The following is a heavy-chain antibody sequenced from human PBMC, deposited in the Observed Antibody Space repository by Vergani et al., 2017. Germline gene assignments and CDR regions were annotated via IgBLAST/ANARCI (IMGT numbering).Heavy chain of an antibody. D-gene: IGHD1-1*01. J-gene: IGHJ4*02. Sequence: QVQLQQWGAGLLTPSETLSLTCAVYGGSISSGGYYWSWIRQHPGKGLEWIGYIYYSGSTYYNPSLKSRVTISVDTSKNQFSLKLSSVTAADTAVYYCARENDSNFDYWGQGTLVTVSS. CDR1: GGSISSGGYY. CDR3: ARENDSNFDY. V-gene: IGHV4-31*11. CDR2: IYYSGST.